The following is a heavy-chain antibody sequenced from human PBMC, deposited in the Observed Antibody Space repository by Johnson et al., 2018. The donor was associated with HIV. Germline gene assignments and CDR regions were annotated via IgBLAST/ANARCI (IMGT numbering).Heavy chain of an antibody. J-gene: IGHJ3*02. Sequence: QVQLVESGGGLVKPGGSLRLSCAASGFTFSDYYMSWIRQAPGKGLEWVAFIRYDGSNKYYADSVKGRFTISRDNAKNSLYLPMNSLRAEDNAVYYCARDLGTTDAFDIWGQGTMVTVSS. V-gene: IGHV3-11*04. CDR2: IRYDGSNK. CDR3: ARDLGTTDAFDI. D-gene: IGHD7-27*01. CDR1: GFTFSDYY.